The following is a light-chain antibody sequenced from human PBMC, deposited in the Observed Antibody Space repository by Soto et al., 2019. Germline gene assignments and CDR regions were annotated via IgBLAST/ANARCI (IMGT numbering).Light chain of an antibody. CDR1: QSVTTNS. Sequence: EIVLTQSPGTLSLSPGERATLSCRASQSVTTNSLAWYQQKLGQAPRLLIYGASRRATGIPDRFSGSGSGTDFILTISRLEPEDCAVYYCQNYGSPEITFGQGTRLEIK. J-gene: IGKJ5*01. V-gene: IGKV3-20*01. CDR3: QNYGSPEIT. CDR2: GAS.